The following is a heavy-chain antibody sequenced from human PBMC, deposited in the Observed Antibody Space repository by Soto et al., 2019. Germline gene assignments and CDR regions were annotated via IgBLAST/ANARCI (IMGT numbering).Heavy chain of an antibody. CDR1: GFTFSAYW. D-gene: IGHD6-6*01. CDR2: ISDDGSTA. Sequence: GSLRLSCSVSGFTFSAYWMHWVRQVPGKGLTWVSRISDDGSTATYADSVKGRFVISRDNAKNSLYLEMNTLRADDSGLYYCARGPRVSSTCTGDHWGRGTLVTVSS. CDR3: ARGPRVSSTCTGDH. V-gene: IGHV3-74*01. J-gene: IGHJ4*02.